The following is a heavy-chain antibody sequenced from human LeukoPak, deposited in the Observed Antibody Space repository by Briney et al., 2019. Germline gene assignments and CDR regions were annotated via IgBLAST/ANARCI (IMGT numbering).Heavy chain of an antibody. CDR3: AREWLVRPSFDY. Sequence: SETLSLTCAVYGGSFSGYYWSWIRQPPGKGLEWIGEINHSGSTNYNPSLKSRVTISVDTSKNQFSPKLSSVTAADTAVYYCAREWLVRPSFDYWGQGTLVTVSS. J-gene: IGHJ4*02. V-gene: IGHV4-34*01. CDR1: GGSFSGYY. CDR2: INHSGST. D-gene: IGHD6-19*01.